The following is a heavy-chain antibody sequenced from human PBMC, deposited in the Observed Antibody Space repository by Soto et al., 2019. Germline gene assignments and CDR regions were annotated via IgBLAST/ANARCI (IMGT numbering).Heavy chain of an antibody. Sequence: ASVKISWKTSEYTFTDNYIYWLRQAPGQGLEWMGWLNPNTGATDFAQRFQGRVTMTSDTSISTAYMEMSRLTSDDTAVFYCARQSCSSTSCFYDYWGPGTLVTVSS. D-gene: IGHD2-2*01. V-gene: IGHV1-2*02. J-gene: IGHJ4*02. CDR1: EYTFTDNY. CDR3: ARQSCSSTSCFYDY. CDR2: LNPNTGAT.